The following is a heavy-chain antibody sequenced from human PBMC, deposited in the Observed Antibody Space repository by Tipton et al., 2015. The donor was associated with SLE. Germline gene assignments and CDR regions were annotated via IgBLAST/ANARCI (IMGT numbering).Heavy chain of an antibody. CDR3: AKVLECWGSKYFDY. J-gene: IGHJ4*02. V-gene: IGHV3-33*06. D-gene: IGHD7-27*01. CDR1: GFTFRSYG. CDR2: IWYDGSNK. Sequence: SLRLSCAASGFTFRSYGMHWVRQAPGKGLEWVAVIWYDGSNKYYADSVKGRFTSSRDNSKNTLYLQMTSLRAEDTAVYYCAKVLECWGSKYFDYWGQGTLVTVSS.